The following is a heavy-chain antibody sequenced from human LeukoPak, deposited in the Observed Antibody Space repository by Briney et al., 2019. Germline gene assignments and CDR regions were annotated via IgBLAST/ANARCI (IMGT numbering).Heavy chain of an antibody. CDR3: ARGGYYGSGSYYRRGPNWLDP. CDR1: GYTFTSYG. CDR2: ISAYNGNT. Sequence: ASVKVSCKASGYTFTSYGISWVRQAPGQGLEWMGWISAYNGNTNYAQKLQGRVTVTTDTSTSTAYMELRSLRSDDTAVYYCARGGYYGSGSYYRRGPNWLDPWGQGTLVTVSS. D-gene: IGHD3-10*01. V-gene: IGHV1-18*04. J-gene: IGHJ5*02.